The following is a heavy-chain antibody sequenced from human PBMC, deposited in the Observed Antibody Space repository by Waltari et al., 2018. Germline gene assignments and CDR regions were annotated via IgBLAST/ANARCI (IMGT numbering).Heavy chain of an antibody. CDR1: GGSLSSYY. V-gene: IGHV4-59*01. J-gene: IGHJ4*02. D-gene: IGHD2-15*01. CDR3: ARLYGGNADY. CDR2: IYYSGST. Sequence: QVQLQESGPGLVQPSATLSLTCPVAGGSLSSYYWSWIRQRPGKGLEWIGYIYYSGSTNYNPSLKSRVTISVDTSKNQFSLKLSSVTAADTAVYYCARLYGGNADYWGQGTLVTVSS.